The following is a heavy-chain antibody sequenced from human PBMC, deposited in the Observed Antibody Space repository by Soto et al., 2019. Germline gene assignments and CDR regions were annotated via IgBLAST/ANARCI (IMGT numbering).Heavy chain of an antibody. J-gene: IGHJ6*02. D-gene: IGHD3-16*01. Sequence: QVQLVQSGAEVKKPGASVKVSCKASGYTFTSYGISWVRQAPGHGLEWMGWISAYNGNTNYAQKLQARVTMTTDTSTSTAYMELRSLRSDDTAVYYCARHVAYDYVWGTHRPAGMDVWGQGTTVTVSS. CDR2: ISAYNGNT. CDR1: GYTFTSYG. CDR3: ARHVAYDYVWGTHRPAGMDV. V-gene: IGHV1-18*01.